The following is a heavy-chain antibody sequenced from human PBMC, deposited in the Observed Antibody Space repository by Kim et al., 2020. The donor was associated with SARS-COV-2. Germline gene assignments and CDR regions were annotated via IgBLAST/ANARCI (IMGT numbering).Heavy chain of an antibody. J-gene: IGHJ6*02. CDR2: ISGGGDIT. V-gene: IGHV3-43*02. D-gene: IGHD3-3*01. Sequence: GGSLRLSCAASGFTFGAYAMRWVRQTPGKGLEWVSVISGGGDITYYVDSVRGRFTISRDNCKNTLYLQMNSLRAEDTALYYCAKDTIHGVDSYSYYGIDVWGPGTTVTVSS. CDR3: AKDTIHGVDSYSYYGIDV. CDR1: GFTFGAYA.